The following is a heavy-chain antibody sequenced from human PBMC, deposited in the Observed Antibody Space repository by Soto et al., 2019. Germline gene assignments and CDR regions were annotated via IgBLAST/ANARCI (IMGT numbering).Heavy chain of an antibody. J-gene: IGHJ4*02. D-gene: IGHD3-22*01. V-gene: IGHV3-30*18. Sequence: GRSLRLSCAASGFTFSSYGMHWVRQAPGKGLEWVAVISYDGSNKYYADSVKGRFTISRDNSKNTLYLQMNSLRAEDTAVYYCAKGNYYDSSGIDYWGEGTLVTVSS. CDR3: AKGNYYDSSGIDY. CDR2: ISYDGSNK. CDR1: GFTFSSYG.